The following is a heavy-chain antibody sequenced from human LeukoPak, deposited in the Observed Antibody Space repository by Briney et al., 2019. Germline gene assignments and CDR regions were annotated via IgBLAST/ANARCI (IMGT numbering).Heavy chain of an antibody. CDR2: VHKSGRT. J-gene: IGHJ4*02. CDR3: ARELRGAPTPGAY. CDR1: TVSGSSGNF. V-gene: IGHV4-4*02. Sequence: SETLSLTCALSTVSGSSGNFWSWVRQPPGEGLEWIGEVHKSGRTNYNPSLKTRVTMSIDASKNQLSLELTSVTAADTAVYYCARELRGAPTPGAYWGQGTRVTVSS. D-gene: IGHD1-26*01.